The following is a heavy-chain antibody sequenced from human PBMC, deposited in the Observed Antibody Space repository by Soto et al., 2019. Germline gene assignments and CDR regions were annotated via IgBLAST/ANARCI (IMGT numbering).Heavy chain of an antibody. D-gene: IGHD3-9*01. CDR2: ISGSGEYI. CDR1: GFSFSSYA. Sequence: GGSLRLSCAASGFSFSSYAMTWVRQAPGKGPEWVSAISGSGEYIFYADSVKGRFTVSRDNSKNKLYLQLSSLRGEDTALYYCTKNRMTGKAHYDFWGQGT. J-gene: IGHJ4*02. V-gene: IGHV3-23*01. CDR3: TKNRMTGKAHYDF.